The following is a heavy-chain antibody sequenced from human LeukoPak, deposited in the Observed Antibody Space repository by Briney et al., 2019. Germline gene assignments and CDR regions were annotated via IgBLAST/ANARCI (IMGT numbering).Heavy chain of an antibody. J-gene: IGHJ4*02. Sequence: GESLKISCKGSGYTHTTNWIGWVRQMPGKGLEWMAIIHPADSDTRYSSSFQGQVSLSVDKSISTAYLPWSSLKASDTAMYYCTMGWRGTYYDPASYWSQGTLIIVSS. CDR1: GYTHTTNW. CDR2: IHPADSDT. D-gene: IGHD1-26*01. CDR3: TMGWRGTYYDPASY. V-gene: IGHV5-51*01.